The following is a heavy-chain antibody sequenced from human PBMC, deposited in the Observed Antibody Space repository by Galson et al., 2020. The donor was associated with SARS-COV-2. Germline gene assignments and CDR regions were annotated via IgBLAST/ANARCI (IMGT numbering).Heavy chain of an antibody. CDR1: GGSISSGGYY. J-gene: IGHJ2*01. CDR2: IYYRGST. V-gene: IGHV4-31*01. CDR3: ARGFDTYYPWGWYFDL. Sequence: SATLSLTCTVSGGSISSGGYYWSWIRQHPGKGLEWIGYIYYRGSTYYNPSLKSLVTISVDTSKNQFSLKLSSVTAADTAVYYCARGFDTYYPWGWYFDLWGRGTLVTVSS. D-gene: IGHD3-16*01.